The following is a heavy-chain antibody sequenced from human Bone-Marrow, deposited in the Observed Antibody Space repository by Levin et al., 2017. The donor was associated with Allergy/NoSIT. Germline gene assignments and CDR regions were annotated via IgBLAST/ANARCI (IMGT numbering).Heavy chain of an antibody. CDR1: GFNFRTHA. CDR3: ATSSRDGYNLVPSWN. V-gene: IGHV3-23*01. CDR2: IRDSGHQT. J-gene: IGHJ4*02. D-gene: IGHD5-24*01. Sequence: HPGESLKISCVASGFNFRTHAMNWVRQAPGKGLEWVSGIRDSGHQTDYADFVKGRFTISRDNSKNTLYLQMNTLRAEDTAVYYCATSSRDGYNLVPSWNWGQGTLVTVSS.